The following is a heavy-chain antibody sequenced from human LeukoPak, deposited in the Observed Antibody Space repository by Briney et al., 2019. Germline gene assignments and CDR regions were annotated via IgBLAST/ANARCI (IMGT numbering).Heavy chain of an antibody. J-gene: IGHJ4*02. D-gene: IGHD3-3*01. CDR2: TYYRSKWYT. CDR1: GDSVSSNSGA. V-gene: IGHV6-1*01. CDR3: AREPQGGVPGAESNFDS. Sequence: SQTLSLTCAISGDSVSSNSGAWNWIRQSPSRGLEWLGRTYYRSKWYTDYAVSVKSRITINPDTSKNQFSLQLNSVTPEDTALYYCAREPQGGVPGAESNFDSWGQGTLVTVSS.